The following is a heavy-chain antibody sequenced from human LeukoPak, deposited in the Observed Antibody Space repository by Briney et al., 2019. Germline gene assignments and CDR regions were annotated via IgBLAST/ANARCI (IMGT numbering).Heavy chain of an antibody. D-gene: IGHD1-26*01. CDR2: IYNTGGT. CDR1: GFTFSSYA. Sequence: PGGSLRLSCAASGFTFSSYAMSWVRQAPGKGLEWVSVIYNTGGTKYADSVRGRFTISRDNSKNTLYLQMNSLRAEDTAVYYCARGGSYLSAFDIWGQGTMVTVSS. CDR3: ARGGSYLSAFDI. J-gene: IGHJ3*02. V-gene: IGHV3-66*01.